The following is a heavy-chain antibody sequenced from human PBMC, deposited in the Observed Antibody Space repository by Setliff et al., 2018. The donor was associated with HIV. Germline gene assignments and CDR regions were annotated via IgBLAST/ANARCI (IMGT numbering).Heavy chain of an antibody. J-gene: IGHJ4*02. Sequence: GESLKISCRGSGYTFTNYWIGWVRQMPGRGLEWMGIIYPGDSDTRYSPSFEGQVTMSADKSINTAYLQWNSLKASDSAMYYCARTSGARTTDYWGQGTLVTVSS. CDR3: ARTSGARTTDY. D-gene: IGHD1-1*01. CDR2: IYPGDSDT. V-gene: IGHV5-51*01. CDR1: GYTFTNYW.